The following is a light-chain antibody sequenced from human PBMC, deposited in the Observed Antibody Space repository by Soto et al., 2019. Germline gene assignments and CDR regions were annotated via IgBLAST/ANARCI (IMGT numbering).Light chain of an antibody. Sequence: DVVMTQSPLSLPVTLGQPASISCKSSQSLVFSDGNAYLNWFQQRPGQSPRRLIYRASNRDSGVPDRFSGSWSGTDFTLQINGVEAEDVGVYSCVQATHWPPTFGRGTRVEIK. CDR1: QSLVFSDGNAY. CDR2: RAS. J-gene: IGKJ1*01. V-gene: IGKV2-30*01. CDR3: VQATHWPPT.